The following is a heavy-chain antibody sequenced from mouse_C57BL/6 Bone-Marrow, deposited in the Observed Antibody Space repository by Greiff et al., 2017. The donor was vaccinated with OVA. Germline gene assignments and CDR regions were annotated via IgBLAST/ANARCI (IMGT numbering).Heavy chain of an antibody. CDR2: IYPGSGNT. CDR3: ARCPPYSNYVGWYFDV. Sequence: QVQLKESGAELVRPGASVKLSCKASGYTFTDYYINWVKQRPGQGLEWIARIYPGSGNTYYNEKFKGKATLTAEKSSSTAYMQLSSLTSEDSAVYFCARCPPYSNYVGWYFDVWGTGTTVTVSS. CDR1: GYTFTDYY. D-gene: IGHD2-5*01. V-gene: IGHV1-76*01. J-gene: IGHJ1*03.